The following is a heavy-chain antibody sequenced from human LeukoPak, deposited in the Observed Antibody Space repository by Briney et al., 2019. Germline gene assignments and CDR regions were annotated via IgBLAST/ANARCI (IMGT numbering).Heavy chain of an antibody. CDR2: ISGSGGST. Sequence: GGSLRLSCVAFGFTFSSYAMNWVRQAPGKGLEWVSAISGSGGSTYYADSVKGRFTISRDNSKNTLYLQTNSLRAEDTAVYYCAIDRGYSHGHGFDYWGQGILVTVSS. D-gene: IGHD5-18*01. CDR1: GFTFSSYA. J-gene: IGHJ4*02. CDR3: AIDRGYSHGHGFDY. V-gene: IGHV3-23*01.